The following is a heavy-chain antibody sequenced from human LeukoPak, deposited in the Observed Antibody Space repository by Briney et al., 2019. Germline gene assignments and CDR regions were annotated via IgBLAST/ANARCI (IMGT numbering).Heavy chain of an antibody. CDR1: GYSFSTYW. V-gene: IGHV5-10-1*01. J-gene: IGHJ4*02. CDR3: ARHVEMATTFDY. CDR2: TDPSDSYT. Sequence: PGESLKISCKTSGYSFSTYWIGWVRQMPGKGLEWMGTTDPSDSYTKYSPSFHGHVTISADKSISTAYLQWSGLKASDTAMYYCARHVEMATTFDYWGQGTLVTVSS. D-gene: IGHD5-24*01.